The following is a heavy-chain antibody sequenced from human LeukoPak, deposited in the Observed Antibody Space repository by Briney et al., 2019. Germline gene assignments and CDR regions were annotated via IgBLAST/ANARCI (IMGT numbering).Heavy chain of an antibody. J-gene: IGHJ6*02. D-gene: IGHD3-10*01. CDR2: IYYSGST. Sequence: SQTLSLTCTVSGGSISSGDYCWSWIRQPPGKGLGWIGYIYYSGSTYYNPSLKSRVTISVDTSKNQFSLKLSSVTAADTAVYYCARGGRRRGVNYYYGMDVWGQGTTVTVSS. CDR1: GGSISSGDYC. V-gene: IGHV4-30-4*01. CDR3: ARGGRRRGVNYYYGMDV.